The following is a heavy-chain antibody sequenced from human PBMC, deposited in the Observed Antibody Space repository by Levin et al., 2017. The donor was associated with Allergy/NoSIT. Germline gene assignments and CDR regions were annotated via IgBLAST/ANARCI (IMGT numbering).Heavy chain of an antibody. CDR1: GYSFTSYW. Sequence: GESLKISCKGSGYSFTSYWIGWVRQMPGKGLEWMGIIYPGDSDTRYSPSFQGQVTISADKSISTAYLQWSSLKASDTAMYYCATGPGGYSYGTYFDYWGQGTLVTVSS. J-gene: IGHJ4*02. D-gene: IGHD5-18*01. CDR2: IYPGDSDT. CDR3: ATGPGGYSYGTYFDY. V-gene: IGHV5-51*01.